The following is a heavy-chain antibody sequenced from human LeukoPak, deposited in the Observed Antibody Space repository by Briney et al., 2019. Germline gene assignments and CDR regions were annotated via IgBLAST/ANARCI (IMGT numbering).Heavy chain of an antibody. CDR3: ARNILFAFDI. J-gene: IGHJ3*02. Sequence: GGSLRLSCAASGFTVSSSYMSWVRQAPGKGLEWVSIIYNDGSTYYEDSVKGRFTISRDNSKNQLYLQVNRLRAQDTAMYYWARNILFAFDIWGQGTMVTVSS. V-gene: IGHV3-53*01. CDR2: IYNDGST. CDR1: GFTVSSSY.